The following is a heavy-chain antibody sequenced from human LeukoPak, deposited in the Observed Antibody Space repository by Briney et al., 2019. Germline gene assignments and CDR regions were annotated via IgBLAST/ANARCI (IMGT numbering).Heavy chain of an antibody. CDR3: ASPYNFGGY. V-gene: IGHV3-7*03. CDR1: GFTFSTYW. J-gene: IGHJ4*02. CDR2: INEDGSKK. D-gene: IGHD1-1*01. Sequence: GGSLRLSCATSGFTFSTYWMSWIRQSPGKGLEWVANINEDGSKKYYVDSMESRFIISRDNTKNSLYLQMNSLRADDTAIYYCASPYNFGGYCGQGTLVTVSS.